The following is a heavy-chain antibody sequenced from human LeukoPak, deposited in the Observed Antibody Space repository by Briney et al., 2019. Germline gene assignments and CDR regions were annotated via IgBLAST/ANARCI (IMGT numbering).Heavy chain of an antibody. CDR2: INPNSGGT. Sequence: ASVKVSCKASGYTFTGYYMHWVRQAPGQGLEWMGWINPNSGGTNYAQKFQGRVTMTRDTSISTAYMELSRLRSDDTAVYYCARDRRDSSGLYWLPQEDAFDIWGRGTMVTVSS. V-gene: IGHV1-2*02. D-gene: IGHD6-19*01. CDR1: GYTFTGYY. CDR3: ARDRRDSSGLYWLPQEDAFDI. J-gene: IGHJ3*02.